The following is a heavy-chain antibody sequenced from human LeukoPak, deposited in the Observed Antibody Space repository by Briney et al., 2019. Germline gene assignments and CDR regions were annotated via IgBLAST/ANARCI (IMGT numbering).Heavy chain of an antibody. D-gene: IGHD1-20*01. CDR2: ISWNSGSI. Sequence: GGSLRLSCAASGFTFDDYAMHWVRQAPGKGLEWVSGISWNSGSIGYADSVKGRFTISRDNAKNSLYLQMNSLRAEDTAVYYCARRGQANWNELDDPDYWGQGTLVTVSS. CDR3: ARRGQANWNELDDPDY. V-gene: IGHV3-9*01. CDR1: GFTFDDYA. J-gene: IGHJ4*02.